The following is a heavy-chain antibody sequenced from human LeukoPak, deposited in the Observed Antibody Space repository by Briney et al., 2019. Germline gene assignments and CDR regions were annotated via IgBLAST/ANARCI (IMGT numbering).Heavy chain of an antibody. CDR1: GFSFSNHG. D-gene: IGHD4-17*01. CDR3: ARPYADYWYFDL. CDR2: IWYDGSNK. J-gene: IGHJ2*01. V-gene: IGHV3-33*01. Sequence: GGSLRLSCAASGFSFSNHGMHWVRQAPGKGLEWVAIIWYDGSNKYYADSVKGRFTISRDNSKNTLYLQMNSLRAEDTAEYYCARPYADYWYFDLWGRGTLVTVSS.